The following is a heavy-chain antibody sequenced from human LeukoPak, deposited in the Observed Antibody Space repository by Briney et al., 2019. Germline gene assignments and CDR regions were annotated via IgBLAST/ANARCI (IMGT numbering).Heavy chain of an antibody. Sequence: GGSLRLSCAASGFTFSSYAMYWVRQAPGKGLEWGSAISGGKDSTYYADSVKGRFTISRDNSRSTLYLQMNSLRAEDTAIYYCATKRGQGTQLNYNWFDPWGQGTLVTVSS. J-gene: IGHJ5*02. D-gene: IGHD1-1*01. CDR2: ISGGKDST. CDR1: GFTFSSYA. CDR3: ATKRGQGTQLNYNWFDP. V-gene: IGHV3-23*01.